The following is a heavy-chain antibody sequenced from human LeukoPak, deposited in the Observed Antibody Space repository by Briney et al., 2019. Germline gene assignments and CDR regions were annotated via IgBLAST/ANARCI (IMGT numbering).Heavy chain of an antibody. J-gene: IGHJ5*02. D-gene: IGHD1-1*01. CDR2: IRSKAYGGTT. V-gene: IGHV3-49*03. Sequence: QPGRSLRLSCTASGFTFSDYAMSWFRQAPGKGLEWVGFIRSKAYGGTTEYAASVKGRFTISRDDSKSIAYLQMNSLKTEDTAVYYCTRGYTQLGFDPWGQGTLVTVSS. CDR1: GFTFSDYA. CDR3: TRGYTQLGFDP.